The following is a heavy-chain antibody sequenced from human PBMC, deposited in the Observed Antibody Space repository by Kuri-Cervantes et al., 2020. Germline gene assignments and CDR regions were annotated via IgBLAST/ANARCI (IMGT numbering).Heavy chain of an antibody. CDR3: ARRPTGYMDV. Sequence: SETLSLTCIVSGGSISSSYYFWDWVRQPPGEGLEWIASIFYSGTTYYHPSLKSRVTISVDTSKNEFSLRVYSVTAADTGVYYCARRPTGYMDVWGKGTTVTVSS. CDR1: GGSISSSYYF. V-gene: IGHV4-39*01. J-gene: IGHJ6*03. CDR2: IFYSGTT. D-gene: IGHD4-17*01.